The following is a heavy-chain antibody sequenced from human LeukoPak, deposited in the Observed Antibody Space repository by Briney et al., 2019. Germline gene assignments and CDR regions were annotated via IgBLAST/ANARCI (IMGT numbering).Heavy chain of an antibody. Sequence: GGSLRLSCAASGFTFSSYRMNWVRQAPGKGLEWVSSISSSSSYIYYADSVKGRFTISRDNTKNSLYLQMHSLRAEDTAVYYCARDGTGIVYYYAMDVWGQETTVTVSS. V-gene: IGHV3-21*01. CDR1: GFTFSSYR. D-gene: IGHD3/OR15-3a*01. CDR2: ISSSSSYI. CDR3: ARDGTGIVYYYAMDV. J-gene: IGHJ6*02.